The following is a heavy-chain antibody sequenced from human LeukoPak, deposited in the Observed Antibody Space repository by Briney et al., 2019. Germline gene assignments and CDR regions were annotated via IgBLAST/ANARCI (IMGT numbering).Heavy chain of an antibody. J-gene: IGHJ4*02. D-gene: IGHD3-22*01. CDR2: INHSGST. V-gene: IGHV4-34*01. CDR1: GGAFCGYY. Sequence: SETLSLTCADYGGAFCGYYWSWIRQPPGKGLEWIGEINHSGSTNYNPSLKSRVTISVDTSKNQFSLKLSSVTAADKAVYYCARGPPYYDSSGYCFYLDYWGQGTLVTVSS. CDR3: ARGPPYYDSSGYCFYLDY.